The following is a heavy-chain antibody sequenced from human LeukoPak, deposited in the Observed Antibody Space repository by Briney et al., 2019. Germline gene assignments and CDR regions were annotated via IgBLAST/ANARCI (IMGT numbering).Heavy chain of an antibody. CDR3: AKGGGWGFNY. Sequence: GGSLRLSCEASGFSFSGYGMHWVRQAPGRVLQWVAFIRNDGSNKYYADSVKGRFAISRDNSKNTLYLQMNSLRAEDTAVYYCAKGGGWGFNYWGQGTLVTVSS. J-gene: IGHJ4*02. CDR2: IRNDGSNK. D-gene: IGHD2-8*02. CDR1: GFSFSGYG. V-gene: IGHV3-30*02.